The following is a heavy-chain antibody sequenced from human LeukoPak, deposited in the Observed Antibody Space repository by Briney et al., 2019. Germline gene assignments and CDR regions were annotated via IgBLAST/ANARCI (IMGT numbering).Heavy chain of an antibody. CDR3: ARAETLAAIYFDF. Sequence: SETLSLTCSVSGGSISPYYWSWIRQPPGKGLEWIGYIFYSGITTYNPSLKSRVSISLDSPENQFFLRLTSVTAADTAMYYCARAETLAAIYFDFWGQGRLVTVSS. J-gene: IGHJ4*02. CDR2: IFYSGIT. CDR1: GGSISPYY. D-gene: IGHD6-25*01. V-gene: IGHV4-59*01.